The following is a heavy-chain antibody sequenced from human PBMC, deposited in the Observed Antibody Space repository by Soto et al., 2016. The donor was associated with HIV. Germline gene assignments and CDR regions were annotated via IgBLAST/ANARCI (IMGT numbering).Heavy chain of an antibody. J-gene: IGHJ6*02. CDR2: VSHRGTT. CDR1: NGSFSGYS. Sequence: QVQLQQWGAGLVKPSETLALTCAVYNGSFSGYSWNWIRQSPGRGLEWIGKVSHRGTTSYDPSLKSRVRMSVDTSKNQFSLKLTSVTAADTATYYCAGAHDRRYNYNDVRYYYYGMDVVGPRDHGHRLL. V-gene: IGHV4-34*02. CDR3: AGAHDRRYNYNDVRYYYYGMDV. D-gene: IGHD1-1*01.